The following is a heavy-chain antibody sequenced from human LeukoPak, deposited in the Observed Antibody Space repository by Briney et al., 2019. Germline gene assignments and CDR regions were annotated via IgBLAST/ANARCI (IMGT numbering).Heavy chain of an antibody. D-gene: IGHD3-3*01. CDR2: INPNSGGT. V-gene: IGHV1-2*02. J-gene: IGHJ3*02. CDR1: GYTFTGYY. Sequence: ASVKVSCKASGYTFTGYYMHWVRQAPGQGLEWMGWINPNSGGTNYAQKFQGRVTMTRDTSISTAYMELSRLRSDDTAVYYCARGSGRITIFGVVIDAFEIWGQGTMVTVSS. CDR3: ARGSGRITIFGVVIDAFEI.